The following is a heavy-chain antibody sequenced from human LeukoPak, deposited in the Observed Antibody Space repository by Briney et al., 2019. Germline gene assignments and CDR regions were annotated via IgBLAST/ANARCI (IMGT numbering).Heavy chain of an antibody. J-gene: IGHJ4*02. Sequence: GGSLRLSCEAPGFTFRSSAMSWVRQAPGKGLEWLPGINASGHYIYQADFVKGRFPIARDNAKNSLYLQMNSVRAEDTAVYYCARDGHCSGGSCYSDYWGQGTLVTVSS. CDR3: ARDGHCSGGSCYSDY. CDR2: INASGHYI. CDR1: GFTFRSSA. D-gene: IGHD2-15*01. V-gene: IGHV3-21*01.